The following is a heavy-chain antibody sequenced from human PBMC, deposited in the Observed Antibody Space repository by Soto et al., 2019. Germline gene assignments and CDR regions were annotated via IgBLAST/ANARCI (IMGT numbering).Heavy chain of an antibody. V-gene: IGHV4-39*01. CDR3: ARLNGYCISTNGHGYDGMDV. J-gene: IGHJ6*02. D-gene: IGHD2-2*03. CDR1: GGSVSSSSYS. Sequence: SETLSLTCTVSGGSVSSSSYSWGWIRQSPGKGLEWIGTIYSSENTYYNPSLLSRVTISVDTSKNEFSLRLSSVTAADTAVYYCARLNGYCISTNGHGYDGMDVWGQGTTVPVS. CDR2: IYSSENT.